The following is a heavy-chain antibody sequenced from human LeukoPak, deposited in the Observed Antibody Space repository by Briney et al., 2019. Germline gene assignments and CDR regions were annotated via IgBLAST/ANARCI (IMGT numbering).Heavy chain of an antibody. Sequence: GASVKVSCKASGGTFSSYAISWVRQAPGQGLEWMGGIIPIFGTANYAQKFQGRVTITADKSTSTAYMELSSLRSEDTAVYYCARDEGGYDYCYWGQGTLVTVSS. CDR2: IIPIFGTA. CDR1: GGTFSSYA. V-gene: IGHV1-69*06. CDR3: ARDEGGYDYCY. J-gene: IGHJ4*02. D-gene: IGHD5-12*01.